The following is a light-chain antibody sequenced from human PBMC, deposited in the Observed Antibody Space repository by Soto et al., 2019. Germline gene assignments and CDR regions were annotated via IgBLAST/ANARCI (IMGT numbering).Light chain of an antibody. J-gene: IGKJ3*01. V-gene: IGKV1-27*01. Sequence: DIQMTQSPSSLSASVGDRVTITCRASQAIRNSLAWYQQKPGKVPSLLIYAASTLQPGVPSRFSGSGSDTDFTLTISSLQPEDVATYYCQKYFSAPFTFGPGTILGIK. CDR2: AAS. CDR1: QAIRNS. CDR3: QKYFSAPFT.